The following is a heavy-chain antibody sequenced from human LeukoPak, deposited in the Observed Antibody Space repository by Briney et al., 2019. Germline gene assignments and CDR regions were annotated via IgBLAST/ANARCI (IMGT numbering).Heavy chain of an antibody. V-gene: IGHV4-39*01. Sequence: PSETLSLTCTVSGGSINSSSYYWGWIRQPPGKGLEWIGSGYYSGSTYYNPSLKSRVTISVDTSKNRFSLKLSSVTAADTAVYYCARLVRYWGQGTLVTVSS. CDR2: GYYSGST. CDR3: ARLVRY. J-gene: IGHJ4*02. CDR1: GGSINSSSYY.